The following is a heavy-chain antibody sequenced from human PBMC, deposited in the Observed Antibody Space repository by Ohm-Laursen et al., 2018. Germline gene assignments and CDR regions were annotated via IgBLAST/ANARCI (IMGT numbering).Heavy chain of an antibody. Sequence: SLRLSCAASGFTFSSYAMSWVRQAPGKGLEWVSAISGSGGSTYYADSVKGRFTISRDNSKNTLYLQMNSLRAEDTAVYYCAKDHPSGSYYLAYYYGMDVWGQGTTVTVSS. CDR3: AKDHPSGSYYLAYYYGMDV. CDR1: GFTFSSYA. CDR2: ISGSGGST. V-gene: IGHV3-23*01. J-gene: IGHJ6*02. D-gene: IGHD1-26*01.